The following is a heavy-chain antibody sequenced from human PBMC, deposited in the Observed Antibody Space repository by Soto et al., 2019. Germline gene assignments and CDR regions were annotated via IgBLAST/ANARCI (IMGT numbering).Heavy chain of an antibody. J-gene: IGHJ4*02. CDR1: SGSISSSNW. CDR3: ARVRRGYCSGGSCYSSYFDY. V-gene: IGHV4-4*02. Sequence: QVQLQESGPGLVKPSGTLSLTCAVSSGSISSSNWWSWVRQPPGKGLEWIGEIYHSGSTNYNPSLKSRVTISVDKSKNQFSLKLSSVTAADTAVYYCARVRRGYCSGGSCYSSYFDYWGQGTLVTVSS. CDR2: IYHSGST. D-gene: IGHD2-15*01.